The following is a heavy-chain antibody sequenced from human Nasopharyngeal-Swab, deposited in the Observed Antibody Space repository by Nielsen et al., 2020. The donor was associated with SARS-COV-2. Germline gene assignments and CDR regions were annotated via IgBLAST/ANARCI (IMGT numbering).Heavy chain of an antibody. D-gene: IGHD6-13*01. V-gene: IGHV4-31*03. CDR1: GGPISSGGYY. CDR2: IYYSGST. CDR3: ALEGYSSSWYGYFQH. Sequence: LRLSCTVSGGPISSGGYYWSWIRQHPGKGLEWIGYIYYSGSTYYNPSLKSRVTISVDTSKNQFSLKLSSVTAADTAVYYCALEGYSSSWYGYFQHWGQGTLVTVSS. J-gene: IGHJ1*01.